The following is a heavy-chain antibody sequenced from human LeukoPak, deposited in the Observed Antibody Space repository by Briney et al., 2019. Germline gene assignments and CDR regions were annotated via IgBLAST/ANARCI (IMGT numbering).Heavy chain of an antibody. CDR3: AKGSAVAGPGKYYFDY. CDR2: ISGSGGST. V-gene: IGHV3-23*01. J-gene: IGHJ4*02. CDR1: GFTFSSYA. Sequence: PGGSLRLSCAASGFTFSSYAMSWVRQAPGKGLEWVSAISGSGGSTCYADSVKGRFTISRDNSKNTLYLQMNSLRAEDTAVYYCAKGSAVAGPGKYYFDYWGQGTLVTVSS. D-gene: IGHD6-19*01.